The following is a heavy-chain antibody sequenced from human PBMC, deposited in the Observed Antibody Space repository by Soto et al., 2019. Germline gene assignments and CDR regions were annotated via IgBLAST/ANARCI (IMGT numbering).Heavy chain of an antibody. Sequence: SVKVSCKASGGTFSSYAISWVRQAPGQGLEWMGGIIPIFGTANYAQKFQGRVTITADESTSTAYMELSSLRSEDTAVYYCARRRTRREDIVVVPAAILSDYYYYYGMDVWGQGTTGTVSS. D-gene: IGHD2-2*02. CDR1: GGTFSSYA. CDR2: IIPIFGTA. J-gene: IGHJ6*02. CDR3: ARRRTRREDIVVVPAAILSDYYYYYGMDV. V-gene: IGHV1-69*13.